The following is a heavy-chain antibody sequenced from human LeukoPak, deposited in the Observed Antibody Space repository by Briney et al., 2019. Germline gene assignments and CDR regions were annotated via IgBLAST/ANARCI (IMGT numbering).Heavy chain of an antibody. V-gene: IGHV4-34*01. CDR1: GGSFSGYY. Sequence: SETLSLTCAVYGGSFSGYYWSWIRQPPGKGLEWTGEINHSGSTNYNPSLKSRVTISVDTSKNQFSLKLSSVTAADTAVYYCARDQAYYYGSGRRKFDYWGQGTLVTVSS. CDR3: ARDQAYYYGSGRRKFDY. J-gene: IGHJ4*02. D-gene: IGHD3-10*01. CDR2: INHSGST.